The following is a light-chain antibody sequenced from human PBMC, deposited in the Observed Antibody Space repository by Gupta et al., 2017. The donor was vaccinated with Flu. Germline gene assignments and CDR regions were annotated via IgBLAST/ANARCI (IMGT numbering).Light chain of an antibody. V-gene: IGLV1-40*01. CDR1: SSNIGAGYD. CDR3: QYFDSSLSVV. CDR2: SNT. Sequence: QSMLTQPPSVSGAPGQRITISCTGSSSNIGAGYDVHWYQQVPETAPKLLIYSNTNRPSGVPDRVSGSKSGDSASLTISGLQAEDEADYYCQYFDSSLSVVFGGGTKLTVL. J-gene: IGLJ2*01.